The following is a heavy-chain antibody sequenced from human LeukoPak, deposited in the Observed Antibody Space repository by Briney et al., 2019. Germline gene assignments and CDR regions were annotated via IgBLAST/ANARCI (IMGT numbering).Heavy chain of an antibody. Sequence: GGSLRLSCAASGFTFSSYTMNWVRQAPGKGLEWVSSISSSSSYIYYADSVKGRFTISRDNAKNPLYLQINSLRAEDTAVYYCAKDGGLWVSAHWGDSWGRGTLVTVSS. CDR1: GFTFSSYT. CDR2: ISSSSSYI. V-gene: IGHV3-21*04. J-gene: IGHJ4*02. D-gene: IGHD7-27*01. CDR3: AKDGGLWVSAHWGDS.